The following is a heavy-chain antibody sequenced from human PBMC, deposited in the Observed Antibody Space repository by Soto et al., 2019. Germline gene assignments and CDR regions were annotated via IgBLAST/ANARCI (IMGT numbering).Heavy chain of an antibody. CDR1: GFTFNSYA. V-gene: IGHV3-23*01. CDR2: ISGSDGST. Sequence: TGGSLRLSCAASGFTFNSYAMNWVRQAPGKGLEWVSGISGSDGSTYYSDSVKGRFTISRDNSKNTLYLQMTGLRAEDTALYYCASPPRATVTDNIFDFWGQGTPVTVSS. CDR3: ASPPRATVTDNIFDF. J-gene: IGHJ4*02. D-gene: IGHD4-17*01.